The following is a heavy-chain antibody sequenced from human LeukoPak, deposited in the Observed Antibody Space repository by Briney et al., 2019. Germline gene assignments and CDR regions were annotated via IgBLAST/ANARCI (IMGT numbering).Heavy chain of an antibody. Sequence: SETLSLTCAVYGGSFSGYYWSWIRQPPGKGLEWIGEINHSGSTNYNPSLKSRVTISVDTSKNQFSLKLSSVTAADTAVYYCARDGTTVNYWYFDLWGRGTLVTVSS. D-gene: IGHD4-17*01. CDR3: ARDGTTVNYWYFDL. CDR1: GGSFSGYY. J-gene: IGHJ2*01. CDR2: INHSGST. V-gene: IGHV4-34*01.